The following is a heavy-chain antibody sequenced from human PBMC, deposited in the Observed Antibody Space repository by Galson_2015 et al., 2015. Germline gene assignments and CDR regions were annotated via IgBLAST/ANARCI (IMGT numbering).Heavy chain of an antibody. CDR2: IYYSGST. V-gene: IGHV4-61*01. CDR3: ATDITMVQGVGGLAFDI. J-gene: IGHJ3*02. CDR1: GGSVSSGSYY. D-gene: IGHD3-10*01. Sequence: SETLSLTCTVSGGSVSSGSYYWSWIRQPPGKGLEWIGYIYYSGSTNYNPSLKSRVTISVDTSKNQFSLKLSSVTAADTAVYYCATDITMVQGVGGLAFDIWGQGTMVTVSS.